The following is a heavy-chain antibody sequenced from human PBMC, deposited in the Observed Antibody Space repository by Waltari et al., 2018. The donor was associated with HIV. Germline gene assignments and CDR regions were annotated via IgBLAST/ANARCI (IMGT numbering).Heavy chain of an antibody. V-gene: IGHV4-34*01. D-gene: IGHD5-18*01. CDR2: INQSGST. CDR3: ASGELWFFDY. Sequence: QVQLQQWGAGLLKPSETLSLTCAVYGGSFSGYYWSWIRQPPGKGREWIGEINQSGSTNYNPSLKSRVTISVDTSKNQFSLKLSSVTAADTAVYYCASGELWFFDYWGQGTLVTVSS. CDR1: GGSFSGYY. J-gene: IGHJ4*02.